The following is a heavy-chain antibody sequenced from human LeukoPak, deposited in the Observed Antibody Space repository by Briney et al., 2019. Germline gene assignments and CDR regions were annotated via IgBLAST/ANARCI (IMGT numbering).Heavy chain of an antibody. J-gene: IGHJ4*02. V-gene: IGHV4-30-4*08. D-gene: IGHD4-17*01. CDR1: GGSTNNGDYY. CDR3: ARLRRTYGDLDY. Sequence: PSETLSLTCSVSGGSTNNGDYYWSWIRQPPGKGLEWIGYIYYSGSTNYNPSLKSRVTISVDTSKNQFSLKLSSLTAADTAVYYCARLRRTYGDLDYWGQGTLVTVSS. CDR2: IYYSGST.